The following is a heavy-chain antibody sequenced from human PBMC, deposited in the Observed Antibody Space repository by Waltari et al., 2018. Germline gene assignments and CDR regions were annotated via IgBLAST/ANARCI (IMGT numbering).Heavy chain of an antibody. J-gene: IGHJ6*02. Sequence: QVQLQESGPGLVKSSETLSLTCTVSGGSISSYYWSWIRQPPGKGLEWIGYIYYSGSTNYNPSLKSRVTISVDTSKNQFSLKLSSVTAADTAVYYCARDRFKWPYYGLDVWGQGTTVIVSS. V-gene: IGHV4-59*01. D-gene: IGHD2-8*01. CDR2: IYYSGST. CDR3: ARDRFKWPYYGLDV. CDR1: GGSISSYY.